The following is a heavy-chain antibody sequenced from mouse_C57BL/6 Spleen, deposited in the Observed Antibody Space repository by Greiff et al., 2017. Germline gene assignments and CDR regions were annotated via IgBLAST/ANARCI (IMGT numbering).Heavy chain of an antibody. CDR2: IYPGDGDT. V-gene: IGHV1-82*01. CDR3: ASYGIFAY. CDR1: GYAFSSSW. Sequence: QVQLQQSGPELVKPGASVKISCKASGYAFSSSWMNWVKQRPGKGLEWIGRIYPGDGDTNYNGKFKGKATLTADKSSSTAYMQLSSLTSEDSAVXFCASYGIFAYWGQGTLVTVSA. J-gene: IGHJ3*01. D-gene: IGHD1-1*01.